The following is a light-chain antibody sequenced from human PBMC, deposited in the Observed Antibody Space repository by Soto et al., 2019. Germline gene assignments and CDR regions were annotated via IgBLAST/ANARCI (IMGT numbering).Light chain of an antibody. V-gene: IGKV3-15*01. J-gene: IGKJ2*01. CDR2: GKS. CDR3: LQYNDWPYT. Sequence: EIVVTQSPSTLSVSPGDRATLSCRASQNVCSKLAWYQQKPGQAPKLLIYGKSTRASGIPARFSGIGSGTEFTLAISSLQSEDFALYYCLQYNDWPYTFGQGTTLEIK. CDR1: QNVCSK.